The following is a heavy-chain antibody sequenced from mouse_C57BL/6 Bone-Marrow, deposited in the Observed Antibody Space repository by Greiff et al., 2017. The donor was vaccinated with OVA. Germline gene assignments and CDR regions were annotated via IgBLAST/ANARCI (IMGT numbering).Heavy chain of an antibody. CDR3: ARSGYYGSSPFFDY. V-gene: IGHV1-64*01. Sequence: VKLQQPGAELVKPGASVKLSCKASGYTFTSYWMHWVKQRPGQGLEWIGMIHPNSGSTNYNEKFKSKATLTVDKSSSTAYMQLSSLTSEDSAVYYCARSGYYGSSPFFDYWGQGTTLTVSS. D-gene: IGHD1-1*01. CDR1: GYTFTSYW. CDR2: IHPNSGST. J-gene: IGHJ2*01.